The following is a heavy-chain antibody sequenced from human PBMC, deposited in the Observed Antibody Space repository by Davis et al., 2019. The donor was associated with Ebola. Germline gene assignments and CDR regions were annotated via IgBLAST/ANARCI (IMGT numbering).Heavy chain of an antibody. CDR1: GYTFTGYY. V-gene: IGHV1-2*04. D-gene: IGHD3-3*01. CDR2: INPNSGGT. J-gene: IGHJ5*02. CDR3: ARSHIYDFWSGYRSVWFDP. Sequence: ASVKVSCKASGYTFTGYYMHWVRQAPGQGLEWMGWINPNSGGTNYAQKFQGWVTMTRDTSISTAYMELSRLRSDDTAVYYCARSHIYDFWSGYRSVWFDPWGQGTLVTVSS.